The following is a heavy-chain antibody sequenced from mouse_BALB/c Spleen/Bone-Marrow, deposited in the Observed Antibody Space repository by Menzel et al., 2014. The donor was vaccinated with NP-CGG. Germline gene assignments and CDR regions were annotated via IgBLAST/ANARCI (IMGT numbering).Heavy chain of an antibody. CDR2: MSYSGST. CDR1: GYSITSDYA. CDR3: AREARATWAWFAY. D-gene: IGHD3-1*01. V-gene: IGHV3-2*02. J-gene: IGHJ3*01. Sequence: EVKLMESGPGLVKPSQSLSLTCTVTGYSITSDYAWNWIRQFPGNKLEWMGYMSYSGSTSYNPSLKSRISITRDTSKNQFFLQLNSVTTEDTATYYCAREARATWAWFAYWGQGTLVTVSA.